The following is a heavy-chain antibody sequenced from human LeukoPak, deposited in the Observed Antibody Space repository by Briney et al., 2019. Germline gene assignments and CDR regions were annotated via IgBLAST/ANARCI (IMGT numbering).Heavy chain of an antibody. J-gene: IGHJ4*02. V-gene: IGHV4-4*07. CDR3: ARGPVSGYSYGYFDY. D-gene: IGHD5-18*01. CDR1: GGSISSYY. CDR2: IYTSGRT. Sequence: SETLSLTCTVSGGSISSYYWSWIRQPAGKGLEWIGRIYTSGRTNYNPSLKSRVTMSVDASKNQFFLKLRSVTAADTAVYYCARGPVSGYSYGYFDYWGQGTLVSVSS.